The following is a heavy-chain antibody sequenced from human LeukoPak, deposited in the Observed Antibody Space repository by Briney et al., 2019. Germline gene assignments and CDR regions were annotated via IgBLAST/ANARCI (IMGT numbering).Heavy chain of an antibody. J-gene: IGHJ4*02. D-gene: IGHD2-21*02. Sequence: PGGSLRLSCAASGFTFSSYAMHWVRQAPGKGLEWVAVISYDGSNKYYADSVKGRFTISRDNSKNTLYLQMNSLIAEDTAVYYCARINCGGDCYSDYWGQGTLVTVSS. CDR3: ARINCGGDCYSDY. V-gene: IGHV3-30-3*01. CDR1: GFTFSSYA. CDR2: ISYDGSNK.